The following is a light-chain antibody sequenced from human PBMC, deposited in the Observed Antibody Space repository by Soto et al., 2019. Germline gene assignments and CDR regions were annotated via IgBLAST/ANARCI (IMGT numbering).Light chain of an antibody. V-gene: IGKV3-11*01. CDR2: DAS. CDR1: QTVSSNY. Sequence: EIVLTQSPGTLSLPPGERATLSCRASQTVSSNYLAWYQQKPGQAPRLLIYDASNRATGIPARFSGSGSGTDFTLTISSLEPEDIAVYYCQQRSNWRVTFGGGTKVDIK. J-gene: IGKJ4*01. CDR3: QQRSNWRVT.